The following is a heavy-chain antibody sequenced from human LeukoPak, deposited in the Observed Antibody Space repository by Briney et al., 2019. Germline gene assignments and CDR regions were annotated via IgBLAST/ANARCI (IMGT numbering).Heavy chain of an antibody. D-gene: IGHD3-16*01. CDR2: INWNGGST. V-gene: IGHV3-20*04. J-gene: IGHJ6*04. CDR1: GFTFDDYG. Sequence: GGSLRLSCAASGFTFDDYGMSWVRQAPGKGLEWVSGINWNGGSTGYADSVKGRFTISRDNAKNSLYLQMNSLRAEDTAVYFCAKSSREVMAMMDVWGKGTTVTVSS. CDR3: AKSSREVMAMMDV.